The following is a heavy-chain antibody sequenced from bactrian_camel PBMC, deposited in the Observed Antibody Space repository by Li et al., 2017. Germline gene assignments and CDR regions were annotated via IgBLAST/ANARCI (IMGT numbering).Heavy chain of an antibody. D-gene: IGHD3*01. J-gene: IGHJ4*01. Sequence: VQLVESGGGLVQPGGSLRLSCAASGFSFSDYAMGWVRQAPGKGLEWVSGIHSAGIRTYYPDSTKGRFTISRDNAKKMVYLQLNSLKPEDTAMYYCAAAWFAYCSGSWGSGGSVHETAFPYWGQGTQVTVS. V-gene: IGHV3S40*01. CDR3: AAAWFAYCSGSWGSGGSVHETAFPY. CDR1: GFSFSDYA. CDR2: IHSAGIRT.